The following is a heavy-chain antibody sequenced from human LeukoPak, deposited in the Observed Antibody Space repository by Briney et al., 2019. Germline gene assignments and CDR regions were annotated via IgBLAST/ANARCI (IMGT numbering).Heavy chain of an antibody. J-gene: IGHJ4*02. Sequence: GGSLRLSRAASGFTFGSYVMSWVRQAPGKGLEWVSDISLSGGSTYYADSVKGRFTISRDNSKNTLYLQLVNLRAEDTAVYYCARRNYDDHGDPFDYWGQGTLVTVSS. V-gene: IGHV3-23*01. D-gene: IGHD4-17*01. CDR1: GFTFGSYV. CDR3: ARRNYDDHGDPFDY. CDR2: ISLSGGST.